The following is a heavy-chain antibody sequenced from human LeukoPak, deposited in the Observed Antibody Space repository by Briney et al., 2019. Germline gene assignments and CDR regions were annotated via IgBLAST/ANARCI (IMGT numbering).Heavy chain of an antibody. J-gene: IGHJ4*02. CDR1: GFTVSSNY. V-gene: IGHV3-66*01. CDR3: ASAYYYDSSGYRH. CDR2: IYSGGST. D-gene: IGHD3-22*01. Sequence: SGGSLRLSCAASGFTVSSNYMGWVRQAPGKVLEWVSVIYSGGSTYYADSVKGRFTISRDNSKNTLYLQMNSLRAEDTAVYYCASAYYYDSSGYRHWGQGTLVTVSS.